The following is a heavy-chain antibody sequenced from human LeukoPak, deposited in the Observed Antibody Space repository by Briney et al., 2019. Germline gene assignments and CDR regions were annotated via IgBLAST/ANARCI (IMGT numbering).Heavy chain of an antibody. D-gene: IGHD3-22*01. CDR1: GFTFSSYW. J-gene: IGHJ4*02. CDR2: IKQDGSEK. V-gene: IGHV3-7*01. Sequence: PGGSLRLSCAASGFTFSSYWMSWVRQAPGKGLEWVANIKQDGSEKYYVDSVKGRFTISRDNAKNSLYLQMNSLRAEDTAVYYCARDETYYYDSSGLDYWGQGTLVTVSS. CDR3: ARDETYYYDSSGLDY.